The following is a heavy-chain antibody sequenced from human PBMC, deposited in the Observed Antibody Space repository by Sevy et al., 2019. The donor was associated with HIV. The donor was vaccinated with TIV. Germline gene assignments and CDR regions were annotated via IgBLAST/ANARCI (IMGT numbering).Heavy chain of an antibody. Sequence: ASVKVSCKASGGTFSSYAISWVRQAPGQGLEWMGGIIPIFGTANYAQKFQGRVTITADESTSTAYMELSSLRSEDTAVYYCARARSSSWTGLFGYYYGMDVWGQGTTVTVSS. CDR2: IIPIFGTA. D-gene: IGHD6-13*01. CDR1: GGTFSSYA. V-gene: IGHV1-69*13. J-gene: IGHJ6*02. CDR3: ARARSSSWTGLFGYYYGMDV.